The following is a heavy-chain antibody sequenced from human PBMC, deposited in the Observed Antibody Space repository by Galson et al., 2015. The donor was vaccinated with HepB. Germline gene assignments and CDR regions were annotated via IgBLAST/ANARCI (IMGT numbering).Heavy chain of an antibody. V-gene: IGHV3-72*01. CDR3: VGVNSGEDYSYDL. CDR2: PRKKGGSYIT. CDR1: GFTFSDHF. J-gene: IGHJ5*02. D-gene: IGHD1-26*01. Sequence: SLRLSCEASGFTFSDHFMDWVRQAPGKGLEWVGRPRKKGGSYITEYAAPVKGRFTISRDDSHNLLFLQMNRLKTEDTAVYYCVGVNSGEDYSYDLWGQGTLVTVSS.